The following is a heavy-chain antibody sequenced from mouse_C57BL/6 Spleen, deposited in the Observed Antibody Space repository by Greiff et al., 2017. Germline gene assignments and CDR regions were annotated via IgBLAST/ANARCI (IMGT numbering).Heavy chain of an antibody. D-gene: IGHD1-1*01. CDR2: INPSSGYT. CDR1: GYTFTSYG. V-gene: IGHV1-7*01. J-gene: IGHJ2*01. Sequence: QVQLKESGAELAKPGASVKLSCKASGYTFTSYGMHWVKQRPGQGLEWIGYINPSSGYTKYNQKFKDKAKLTADKSSSTAYMQLSSLTYEDSAVYYCARITTVVAEYYFDYWGQGTTLTVSS. CDR3: ARITTVVAEYYFDY.